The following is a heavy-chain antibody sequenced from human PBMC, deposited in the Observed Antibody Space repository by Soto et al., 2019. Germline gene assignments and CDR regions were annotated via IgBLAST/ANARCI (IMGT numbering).Heavy chain of an antibody. CDR3: ATLTYCSSASCPNYYYVMDV. CDR1: GLTFTTYS. CDR2: IGSGSNYI. J-gene: IGHJ6*02. D-gene: IGHD2-2*01. Sequence: GGSLRLSCSASGLTFTTYSLTWVLQAPGKGLEWVASIGSGSNYIYYADSVKCRFTISRDNAKNSLFLQMNSLRAEDTAVYYCATLTYCSSASCPNYYYVMDVWGQGTTVTVSS. V-gene: IGHV3-21*06.